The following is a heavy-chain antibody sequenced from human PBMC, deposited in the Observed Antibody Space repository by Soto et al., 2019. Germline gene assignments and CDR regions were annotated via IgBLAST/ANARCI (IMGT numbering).Heavy chain of an antibody. D-gene: IGHD3-3*01. CDR1: GYYFNGYW. Sequence: PRESLKISCKGSGYYFNGYWIIWVRHKPGKGLEWMGRIDPSDSETKYSPSFQGNITFSVDTAITTAYLEWGSLKAADTATYYCARRSKGTIFGGSGPYSGMDVWGQGTTVTVSS. J-gene: IGHJ6*02. CDR3: ARRSKGTIFGGSGPYSGMDV. CDR2: IDPSDSET. V-gene: IGHV5-10-1*01.